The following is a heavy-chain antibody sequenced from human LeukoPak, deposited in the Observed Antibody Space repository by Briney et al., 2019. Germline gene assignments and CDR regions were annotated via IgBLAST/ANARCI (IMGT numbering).Heavy chain of an antibody. J-gene: IGHJ4*02. CDR2: IWYDGSNK. CDR3: ARDLGGYYGSGSLYFDY. CDR1: GFTFSSYG. D-gene: IGHD3-10*01. V-gene: IGHV3-33*01. Sequence: GGSLRLSCAASGFTFSSYGMHWVRQAPGKGLEWVAVIWYDGSNKYYADSVKGRFTISRDNSKNTLYLQMNSLRAEDTAVYYCARDLGGYYGSGSLYFDYWGQGTLVTVSS.